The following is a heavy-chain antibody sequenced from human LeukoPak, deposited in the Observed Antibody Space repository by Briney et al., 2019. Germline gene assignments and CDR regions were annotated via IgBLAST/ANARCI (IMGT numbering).Heavy chain of an antibody. CDR3: ARLYCSGGSCYSAPDY. D-gene: IGHD2-15*01. CDR1: GFSFSSYG. Sequence: GGSLRLSCAASGFSFSSYGMHWVRQAPGKGLEWVAFIRYDGSNKYYADSVKGRFIISSDNFKNTLYLQMNSLRAEDTAVYYCARLYCSGGSCYSAPDYWGQGTLVTVSS. V-gene: IGHV3-30*02. J-gene: IGHJ4*02. CDR2: IRYDGSNK.